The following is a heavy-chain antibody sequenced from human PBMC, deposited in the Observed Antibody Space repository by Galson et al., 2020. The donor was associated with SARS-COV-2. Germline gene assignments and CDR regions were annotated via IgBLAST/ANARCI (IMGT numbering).Heavy chain of an antibody. V-gene: IGHV4-34*01. D-gene: IGHD3-22*01. CDR3: ARGTRDITMIVVVMTAVSCHFDL. Sequence: SQASETLSLTCAVYGGSFSDYYWSWIRQPPGRGLEWIGEINHRGSTSYNPSLESRVRISLDASKKQFSLKLSSVTAADSGPYYCARGTRDITMIVVVMTAVSCHFDLWGQGSLVTVSS. CDR1: GGSFSDYY. CDR2: INHRGST. J-gene: IGHJ4*02.